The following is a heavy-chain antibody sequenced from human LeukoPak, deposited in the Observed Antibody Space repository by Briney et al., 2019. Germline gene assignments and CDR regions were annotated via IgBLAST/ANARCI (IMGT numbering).Heavy chain of an antibody. CDR2: ASSDGSAK. V-gene: IGHV3-30*18. J-gene: IGHJ4*02. D-gene: IGHD3-10*01. CDR1: GFTFSSFG. Sequence: GGSLRLSCAASGFTFSSFGMQWVRQAPGKGLEWVAVASSDGSAKYYADSVTGRFTISRDNSKNTLFLQMNNLSAEDTAVYYCVKEFHSRGYRAHFDSWGQGTLVTVSS. CDR3: VKEFHSRGYRAHFDS.